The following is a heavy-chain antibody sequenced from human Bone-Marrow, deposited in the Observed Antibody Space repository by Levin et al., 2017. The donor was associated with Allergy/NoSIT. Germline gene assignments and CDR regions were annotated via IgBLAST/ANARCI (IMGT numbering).Heavy chain of an antibody. CDR3: ARQHCSSTRCSTGWGGWFDP. J-gene: IGHJ5*02. V-gene: IGHV4-39*01. D-gene: IGHD2-2*01. CDR1: GDSLRSSSYY. Sequence: SETLSLTCTVSGDSLRSSSYYWAWIRQSPGKGLEWIGNVYYSGSAHYTPSLKSRVTISVDTSKNQFSLKMTSVTATDTAVYYCARQHCSSTRCSTGWGGWFDPWGQGILVTVSS. CDR2: VYYSGSA.